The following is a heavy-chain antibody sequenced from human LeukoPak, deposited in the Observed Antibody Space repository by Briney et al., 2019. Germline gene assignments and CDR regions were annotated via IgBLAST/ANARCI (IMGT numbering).Heavy chain of an antibody. CDR2: INPNSGGT. J-gene: IGHJ4*02. V-gene: IGHV1-2*02. CDR3: ARDLGQGYGDY. D-gene: IGHD5-12*01. Sequence: ASVKVSCKVSGYTLTEFTMHWVRQAPGQGLEWMGWINPNSGGTNYAQKFQGRVTMTRDTSISTAYMELSRLRSDDTAVYYCARDLGQGYGDYWGQGTLVTVSS. CDR1: GYTLTEFT.